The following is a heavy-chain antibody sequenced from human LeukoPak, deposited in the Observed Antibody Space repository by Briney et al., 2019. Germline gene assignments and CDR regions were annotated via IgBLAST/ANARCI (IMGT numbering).Heavy chain of an antibody. CDR1: GFTFSSYA. Sequence: GGSLRLSCAASGFTFSSYAMSWFRQAPGKGLEWVSAISGRWGSTYYADSVKGRLTISRDNSKNPLYLQMNSLRAEDTAVYYCAKHYCSSTSCHGDYWGQGTLVTVSS. D-gene: IGHD2-2*01. J-gene: IGHJ4*02. V-gene: IGHV3-23*01. CDR2: ISGRWGST. CDR3: AKHYCSSTSCHGDY.